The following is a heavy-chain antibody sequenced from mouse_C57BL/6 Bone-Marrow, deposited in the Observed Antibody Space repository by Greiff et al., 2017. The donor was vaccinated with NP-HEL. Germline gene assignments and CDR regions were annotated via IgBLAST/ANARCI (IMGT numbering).Heavy chain of an antibody. CDR2: VYPYNGGT. CDR3: ARVHWLFDV. V-gene: IGHV1-36*01. CDR1: GFTFTDYY. J-gene: IGHJ1*03. Sequence: EVQLQQSGPVLVKPGPSVKISCKASGFTFTDYYMHWVKQSHGKSLEWIGLVYPYNGGTSYNKKLKGMVTLTVDTSTSTDYIELNSLTSEDSAVYYCARVHWLFDVWGTGTTVTVSS.